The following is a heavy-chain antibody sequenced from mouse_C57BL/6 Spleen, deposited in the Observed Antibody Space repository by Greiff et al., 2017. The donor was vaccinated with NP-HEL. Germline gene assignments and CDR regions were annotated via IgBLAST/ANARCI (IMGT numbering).Heavy chain of an antibody. CDR1: GYAFSSSW. CDR2: IYPGDGDT. CDR3: ARAGYDCVFAY. J-gene: IGHJ3*01. V-gene: IGHV1-82*01. Sequence: VQRVESGPELVKPGASVKISCKASGYAFSSSWMNWVKQRPGKGLEWIGRIYPGDGDTNYNGKFKGKATLTADKSSSTAYMQLSSLTSEDSAVYVCARAGYDCVFAYWGQGTLVTVSA. D-gene: IGHD2-4*01.